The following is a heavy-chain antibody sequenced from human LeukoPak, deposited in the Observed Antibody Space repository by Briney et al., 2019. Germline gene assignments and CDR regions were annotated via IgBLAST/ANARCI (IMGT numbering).Heavy chain of an antibody. V-gene: IGHV4-39*01. J-gene: IGHJ3*02. CDR3: SLNTAAAFDI. D-gene: IGHD4-17*01. CDR1: GGSISSSSYY. Sequence: SETLSLTCTVSGGSISSSSYYWGWIRQPPGKGLEWIGSIYCSGSTYYNPSLKSRVTISVDTSKNQFSLKLSSATAADTAVYYCSLNTAAAFDIWGQGTMVTVSS. CDR2: IYCSGST.